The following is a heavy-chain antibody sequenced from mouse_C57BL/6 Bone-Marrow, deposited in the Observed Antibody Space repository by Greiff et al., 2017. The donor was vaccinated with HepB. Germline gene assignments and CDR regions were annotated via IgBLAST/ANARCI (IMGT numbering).Heavy chain of an antibody. CDR2: IWWDDDK. Sequence: VMLVESGPGILQPSQTLSLTCSFSGFSLSTFGVGVGWIRQPSGKGLEWLAHIWWDDDKYYNPALKSRLTISKDTSKNQVFLKIANVDTADTATYYCARIVGDYGAWFAYWGQGTLVTVSA. CDR3: ARIVGDYGAWFAY. D-gene: IGHD2-4*01. V-gene: IGHV8-8*01. J-gene: IGHJ3*01. CDR1: GFSLSTFGVG.